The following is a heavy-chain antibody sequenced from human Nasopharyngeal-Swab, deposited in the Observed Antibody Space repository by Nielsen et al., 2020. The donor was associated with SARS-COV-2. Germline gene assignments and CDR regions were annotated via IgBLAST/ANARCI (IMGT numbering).Heavy chain of an antibody. CDR1: GGSISSYY. J-gene: IGHJ4*02. CDR2: IYYSGST. V-gene: IGHV4-59*01. CDR3: ARESYYDSSGYRRVFDY. Sequence: SETLSLTCTVSGGSISSYYWSWIRQPPGKGLEWIGYIYYSGSTNYNPSLKSRATISVDTSKNQFSLKLSSVTAADTAVYYCARESYYDSSGYRRVFDYWGQGTLVTVSS. D-gene: IGHD3-22*01.